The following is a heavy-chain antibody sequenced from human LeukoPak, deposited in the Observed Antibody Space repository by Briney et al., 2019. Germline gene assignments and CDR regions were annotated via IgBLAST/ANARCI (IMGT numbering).Heavy chain of an antibody. CDR3: ARRRDLYSGSYYPFDY. Sequence: GESLKISCKGSGYRFTNYWIGWVRQMPGKGLEWMGIIYPGDSETRYSPSFQGQVTISADKSISTAYLQWSGLKASDTAMYYCARRRDLYSGSYYPFDYWGKGTLVTVSS. D-gene: IGHD1-26*01. CDR2: IYPGDSET. V-gene: IGHV5-51*01. J-gene: IGHJ4*02. CDR1: GYRFTNYW.